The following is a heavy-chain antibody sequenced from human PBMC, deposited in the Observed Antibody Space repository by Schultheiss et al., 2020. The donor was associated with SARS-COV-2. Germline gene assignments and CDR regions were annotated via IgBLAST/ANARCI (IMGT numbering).Heavy chain of an antibody. V-gene: IGHV3-30*04. D-gene: IGHD2-2*01. CDR1: GFTFSSYA. J-gene: IGHJ4*02. CDR3: ARPTYCSSTSCYAFGEYYFDY. Sequence: GGSQRLSCAASGFTFSSYAMHWVRQAPGKGLEWVAVISYDGSNKYYADSVKGRFTISRDNSKNTLYLQMNSLRAEDTAVYYCARPTYCSSTSCYAFGEYYFDYWGQGTLVTVSS. CDR2: ISYDGSNK.